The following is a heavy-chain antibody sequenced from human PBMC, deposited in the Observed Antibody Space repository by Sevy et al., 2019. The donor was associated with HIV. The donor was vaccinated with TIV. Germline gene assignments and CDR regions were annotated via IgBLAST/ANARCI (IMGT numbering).Heavy chain of an antibody. V-gene: IGHV3-21*01. CDR3: AGAGGIAVAGPGGYYGMDV. D-gene: IGHD6-19*01. CDR1: GFTFSSYS. J-gene: IGHJ6*02. CDR2: ISSSSSYI. Sequence: GGSLRLSCSASGFTFSSYSMNWVRQAPGKGLEWVSSISSSSSYIYYAESVKGRFIISRDKAKNLLYLQMNSLRAEDTAVYYCAGAGGIAVAGPGGYYGMDVWGQGTTVTVSS.